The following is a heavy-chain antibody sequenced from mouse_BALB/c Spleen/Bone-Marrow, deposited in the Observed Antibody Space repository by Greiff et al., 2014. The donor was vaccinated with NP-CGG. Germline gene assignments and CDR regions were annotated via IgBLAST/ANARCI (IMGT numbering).Heavy chain of an antibody. CDR3: ARDSYYYDSSSPVFAY. D-gene: IGHD1-1*01. CDR1: GFTLTSYW. CDR2: ISPGSGTT. J-gene: IGHJ3*01. V-gene: IGHV1S41*01. Sequence: DLVKPGASVKLSCKASGFTLTSYWIHWIRQRPGQGLEWLGRISPGSGTTYYNEMFTGKATLTVDTYSTTAYNQLSSLSTDDSAVDFCARDSYYYDSSSPVFAYWGQGTLVTVSA.